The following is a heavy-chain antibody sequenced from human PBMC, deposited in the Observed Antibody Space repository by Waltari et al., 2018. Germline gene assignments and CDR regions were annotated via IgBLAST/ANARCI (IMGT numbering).Heavy chain of an antibody. V-gene: IGHV3-23*01. CDR3: TKWLTAAGTGWFDC. CDR2: ITSSGGST. J-gene: IGHJ4*02. CDR1: ELPFSHYA. D-gene: IGHD6-13*01. Sequence: EVPLLESGGGLVKPGGSLRLSCAAYELPFSHYARTWVRQAPGKGLEWVSGITSSGGSTYYAASVKGRFTISRDSSRNTLHLQMNSLRAEDTAIYYCTKWLTAAGTGWFDCWGQGTLVTVSS.